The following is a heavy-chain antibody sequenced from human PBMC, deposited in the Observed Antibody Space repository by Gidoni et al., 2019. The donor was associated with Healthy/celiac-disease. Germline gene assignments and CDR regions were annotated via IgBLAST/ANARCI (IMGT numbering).Heavy chain of an antibody. CDR2: INPSGGST. V-gene: IGHV1-46*03. CDR1: GYTFTSYY. D-gene: IGHD3-10*01. J-gene: IGHJ4*02. CDR3: ARARSDYYGSGELFDY. Sequence: QVQLVQSGAEVKKPGASVKVSCKASGYTFTSYYMHWVRQAPGQGLEWMGIINPSGGSTSYEQKFQGRVTMTRDTSTSTVYMELSSLRSEDTAVYYCARARSDYYGSGELFDYWGQGTLVTVSS.